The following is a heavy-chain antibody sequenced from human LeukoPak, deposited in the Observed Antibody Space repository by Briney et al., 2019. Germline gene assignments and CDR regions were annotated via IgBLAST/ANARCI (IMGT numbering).Heavy chain of an antibody. J-gene: IGHJ4*02. CDR2: IIPIFGTA. Sequence: SVKVSCKASGGTFSSYAISWVRQAPGQGLEWMGGIIPIFGTANYAQKFQGRVTITADESTSTAYMELSSLRSEDTAVYYCAVGYCTKGVCYLYYWGQGTLVTVSS. CDR3: AVGYCTKGVCYLYY. V-gene: IGHV1-69*13. D-gene: IGHD2-8*01. CDR1: GGTFSSYA.